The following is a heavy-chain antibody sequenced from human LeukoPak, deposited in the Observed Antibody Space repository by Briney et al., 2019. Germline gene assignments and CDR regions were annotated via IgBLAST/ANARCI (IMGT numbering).Heavy chain of an antibody. CDR3: ARVHYYDASDYSTSNWFDP. CDR2: IYYGGNT. J-gene: IGHJ5*02. CDR1: GGSXXSGVYS. D-gene: IGHD3-22*01. Sequence: SGGSXXSGVYSWSWVRQPPGKGLEWIGYIYYGGNTYYNPSLKSRLTISLDTSNNQFSLKLSSVAAADTALYHCARVHYYDASDYSTSNWFDPWGQGTLVTVSS. V-gene: IGHV4-30-4*07.